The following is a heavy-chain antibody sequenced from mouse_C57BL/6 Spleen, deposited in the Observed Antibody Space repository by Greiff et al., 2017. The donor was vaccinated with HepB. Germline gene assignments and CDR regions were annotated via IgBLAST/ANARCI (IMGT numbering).Heavy chain of an antibody. J-gene: IGHJ3*01. CDR2: IYPGDGDT. V-gene: IGHV1-80*01. CDR1: GYAFSSYW. CDR3: ASSIYYGFAY. Sequence: LVESGAELVKPGASVKISCKASGYAFSSYWMNWVKQRPGKGLEWIGQIYPGDGDTNYNGKFKGKATLTADKSSSTAYMQLSSLTSEDSAVYFCASSIYYGFAYWGQGTLVTVSA. D-gene: IGHD2-1*01.